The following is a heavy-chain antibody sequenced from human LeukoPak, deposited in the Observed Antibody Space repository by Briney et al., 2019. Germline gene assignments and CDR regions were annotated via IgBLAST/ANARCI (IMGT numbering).Heavy chain of an antibody. J-gene: IGHJ5*02. V-gene: IGHV1-46*01. CDR1: RYTFTNNY. Sequence: ASVKVSYKASRYTFTNNYIHWVRQAPGQGLEWLGMIYPRDGSTSYAQNFQGRVTMTRDTSTSTVYVELSSLRSEDTAVYYCARAPVTTYNWFDPWGQGTLVTVSS. CDR2: IYPRDGST. CDR3: ARAPVTTYNWFDP. D-gene: IGHD4-17*01.